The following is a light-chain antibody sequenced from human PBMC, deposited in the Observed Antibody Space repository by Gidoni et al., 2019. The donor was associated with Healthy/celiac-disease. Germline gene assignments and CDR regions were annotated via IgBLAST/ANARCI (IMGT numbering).Light chain of an antibody. CDR2: AAS. CDR3: QQSYSTTWT. Sequence: DIQMTQSPSSLSASVGDRVTTTCRASQSISSYLNWYQQKPGKAPKLLIYAASSLQSGVPSRFSGSGSGTDFTLTISSLQPEEFATYYCQQSYSTTWTFGQXTKVEIK. CDR1: QSISSY. J-gene: IGKJ1*01. V-gene: IGKV1-39*01.